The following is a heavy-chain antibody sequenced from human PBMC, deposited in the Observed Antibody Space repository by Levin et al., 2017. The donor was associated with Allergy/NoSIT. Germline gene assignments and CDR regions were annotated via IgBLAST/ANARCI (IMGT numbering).Heavy chain of an antibody. CDR2: LYSGGNT. J-gene: IGHJ4*01. Sequence: GESLKISCAASGFTISNYYMSWVRQSPEKGLEWVSVLYSGGNTYYADFVRGRFTISRDDSKNTLYLQMNSLRGEDTAIYYCARGGIAVAGETADYWGQGTLVSVSS. CDR1: GFTISNYY. D-gene: IGHD6-13*01. V-gene: IGHV3-53*01. CDR3: ARGGIAVAGETADY.